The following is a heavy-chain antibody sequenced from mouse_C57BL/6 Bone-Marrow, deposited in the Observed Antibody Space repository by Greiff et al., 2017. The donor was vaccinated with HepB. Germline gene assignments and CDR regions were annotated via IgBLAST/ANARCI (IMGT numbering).Heavy chain of an antibody. CDR2: ISGGGGNT. CDR1: GFTFSSYT. CDR3: ARAYYSNYVDYAMDY. J-gene: IGHJ4*01. Sequence: EVHLVESGGGLVKPGGSLKLSCAASGFTFSSYTMSWVRQTPEKRLEWVATISGGGGNTYYPDSVKGRFTISRDNAKNTLYLQMSSLRSEDTALYYCARAYYSNYVDYAMDYWGQGTSVTVSS. D-gene: IGHD2-5*01. V-gene: IGHV5-9*01.